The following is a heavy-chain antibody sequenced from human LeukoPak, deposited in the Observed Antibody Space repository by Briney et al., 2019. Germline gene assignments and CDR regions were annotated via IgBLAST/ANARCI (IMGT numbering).Heavy chain of an antibody. CDR2: IYPGDSDT. CDR1: GYSFTSYW. J-gene: IGHJ5*02. D-gene: IGHD3-3*01. Sequence: GESLKISCKGSGYSFTSYWIGWVRQVPGKGLEWMGMIYPGDSDTRYSPSFQGHVTISADKSISTAYLQWSSLKASDTAMYYCARQVGDDFWSGYSNWFDPWGQGTLVTVSS. V-gene: IGHV5-51*01. CDR3: ARQVGDDFWSGYSNWFDP.